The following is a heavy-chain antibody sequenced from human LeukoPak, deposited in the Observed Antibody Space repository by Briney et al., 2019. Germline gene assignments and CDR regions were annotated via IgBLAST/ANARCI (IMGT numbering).Heavy chain of an antibody. CDR2: ISYDGSNK. CDR3: PKDIAMHMAAAGTLNAFDI. CDR1: GFTFSNYG. V-gene: IGHV3-30*18. J-gene: IGHJ3*02. Sequence: GRSLRLSCAASGFTFSNYGMHWVRQAPGKGLEWVAIISYDGSNKYYADSVKGRFTISRDNSKNTLYLQMNSLRAEDTTVYYCPKDIAMHMAAAGTLNAFDIWGQGTMVTVSS. D-gene: IGHD6-13*01.